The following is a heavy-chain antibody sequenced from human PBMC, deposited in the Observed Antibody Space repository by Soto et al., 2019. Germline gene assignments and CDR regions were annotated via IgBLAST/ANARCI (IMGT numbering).Heavy chain of an antibody. CDR1: GFSLSNGRMG. J-gene: IGHJ4*02. Sequence: SGPTLVNPTETLTLTCTVSGFSLSNGRMGVSWIRQPPGKALEWLAHVFTNDEKSYWTSLKSRFTISKDTSKSQVVLTMTYMDPVDTGTYYCARINGGYYDSSGYYLDYWGQGTPVTVSS. CDR3: ARINGGYYDSSGYYLDY. CDR2: VFTNDEK. D-gene: IGHD3-22*01. V-gene: IGHV2-26*01.